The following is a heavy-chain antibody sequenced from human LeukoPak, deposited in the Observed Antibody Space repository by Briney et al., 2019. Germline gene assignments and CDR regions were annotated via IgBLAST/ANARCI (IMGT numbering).Heavy chain of an antibody. CDR1: GFTFRSYW. D-gene: IGHD4-11*01. V-gene: IGHV3-7*02. Sequence: GGSLRLSCAASGFTFRSYWMSWVRQAPGKGLEWVANIKQDGSEKYYLDSVKGRFTISRDNAKNTLYLQMNSLRAEDTAVYYCARSSHDYSWGWFDPWGQGTLVTVSS. CDR3: ARSSHDYSWGWFDP. J-gene: IGHJ5*02. CDR2: IKQDGSEK.